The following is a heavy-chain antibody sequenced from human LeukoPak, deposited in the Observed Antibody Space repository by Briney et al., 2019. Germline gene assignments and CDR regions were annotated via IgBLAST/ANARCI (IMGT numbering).Heavy chain of an antibody. CDR1: GYSFTSYW. D-gene: IGHD3-16*02. J-gene: IGHJ4*02. CDR2: IDPSDSYT. V-gene: IGHV5-10-1*01. CDR3: ARHSYPVMITFGGVIAPFDY. Sequence: GESLKISCKGSGYSFTSYWISRVRQMPGKGLEWMGRIDPSDSYTNYSPSFQGHVTISADKSISTAYLQWSSLKASDTAMYYCARHSYPVMITFGGVIAPFDYWGQGTLVTVSS.